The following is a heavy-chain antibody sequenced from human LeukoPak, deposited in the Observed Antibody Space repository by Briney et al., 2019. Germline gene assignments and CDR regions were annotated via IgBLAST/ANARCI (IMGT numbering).Heavy chain of an antibody. CDR1: GYTFTSYA. D-gene: IGHD6-19*01. CDR2: INAGNGNT. Sequence: EASVKVSCKASGYTFTSYAMHWVRQAPGQRLEWMGWINAGNGNTKYSQKFQGRVTITRDTSASTAYMELSSLRSGDTAVYYCARGYSWQWLVPGWFDPWGQGTLVTVSS. CDR3: ARGYSWQWLVPGWFDP. V-gene: IGHV1-3*01. J-gene: IGHJ5*02.